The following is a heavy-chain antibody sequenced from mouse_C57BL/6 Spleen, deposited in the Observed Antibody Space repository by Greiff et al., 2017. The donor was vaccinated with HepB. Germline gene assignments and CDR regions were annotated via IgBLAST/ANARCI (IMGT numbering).Heavy chain of an antibody. CDR1: GYTFTDYE. D-gene: IGHD4-1*01. Sequence: QVQLQQSGAELVRPGASVTLSCKASGYTFTDYEMHWVKQTPVHGLEWIGAIDPETGGTAYNQKFKGKAILTADKSSSTAYMELRSLTSEDSAVYYCTPLLTGTCFDYWGQGTTLTVSS. V-gene: IGHV1-15*01. CDR3: TPLLTGTCFDY. J-gene: IGHJ2*01. CDR2: IDPETGGT.